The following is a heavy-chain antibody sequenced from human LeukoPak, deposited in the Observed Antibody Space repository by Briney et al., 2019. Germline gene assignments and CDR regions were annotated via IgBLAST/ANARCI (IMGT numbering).Heavy chain of an antibody. J-gene: IGHJ6*02. CDR3: ARVSVVATSYYYYGMDV. V-gene: IGHV3-73*01. CDR1: GFTFSGSA. Sequence: GSLRLSCAASGFTFSGSAMHWVRQASGKGLEWVGRIRSKANSYATAYAASVKGRFTISRDDSKNTAYLQMNSLKTEDTAVYYCARVSVVATSYYYYGMDVWGQGTTVTVSS. CDR2: IRSKANSYAT. D-gene: IGHD2-15*01.